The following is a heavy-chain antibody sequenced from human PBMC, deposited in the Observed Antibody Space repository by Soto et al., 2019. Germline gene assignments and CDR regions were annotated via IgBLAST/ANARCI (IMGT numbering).Heavy chain of an antibody. Sequence: SETLSLTCTVSGGSIGSYYWSWIRQPAGKGLEWIGRIYTSGSTSYNPSLKSRVTMSVDTSKNQFSLKLSSVTAADTAVYYCARGLPLAAAGSTTVFDYWGQGTLVTVSS. CDR1: GGSIGSYY. D-gene: IGHD6-13*01. CDR2: IYTSGST. V-gene: IGHV4-4*07. J-gene: IGHJ4*02. CDR3: ARGLPLAAAGSTTVFDY.